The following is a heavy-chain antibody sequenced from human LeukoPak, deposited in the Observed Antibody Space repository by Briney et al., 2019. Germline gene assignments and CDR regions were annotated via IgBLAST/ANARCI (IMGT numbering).Heavy chain of an antibody. V-gene: IGHV3-74*01. CDR2: INSDGSTT. CDR1: GFTFSSHW. CDR3: ARVWQDYSGVDY. J-gene: IGHJ4*02. Sequence: GGSLRLSCAASGFTFSSHWMHWVRQAPGKGLVWVSRINSDGSTTSYADSVKGRFTISRDNAKNTLYLQMNSLRAEDTAVYYCARVWQDYSGVDYWGQGTLVTVSS. D-gene: IGHD2-21*01.